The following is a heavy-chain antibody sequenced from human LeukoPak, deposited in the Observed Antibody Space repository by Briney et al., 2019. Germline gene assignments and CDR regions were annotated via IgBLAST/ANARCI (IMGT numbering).Heavy chain of an antibody. CDR2: IKQDGSEK. V-gene: IGHV3-7*05. Sequence: GGSLRLSCAASGFTFSSYWMSWVRQAPGKGLEWVGNIKQDGSEKYYVDSVKGRFTISRDNAKNSLYLQMNSLRAEDTAVYYCARDGLPYYDFWSGYSHWFDPWGQGTLVTVSS. CDR1: GFTFSSYW. CDR3: ARDGLPYYDFWSGYSHWFDP. J-gene: IGHJ5*02. D-gene: IGHD3-3*01.